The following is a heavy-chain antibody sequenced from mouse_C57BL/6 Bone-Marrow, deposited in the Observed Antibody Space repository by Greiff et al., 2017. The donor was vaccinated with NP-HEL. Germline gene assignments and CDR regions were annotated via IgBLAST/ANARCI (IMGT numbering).Heavy chain of an antibody. CDR3: AIEGWLLRFFAY. CDR1: GYTFTSYT. D-gene: IGHD2-3*01. J-gene: IGHJ3*01. V-gene: IGHV1-4*01. CDR2: INPSSGYT. Sequence: VQLQQSGAELARPGASVKMSCKASGYTFTSYTMHWVKQRPGQGLEWIGYINPSSGYTKYNQKFQDKATLTADKSSSTAYMKLSSLPSEDSAVYYCAIEGWLLRFFAYWGQGTLVTVSA.